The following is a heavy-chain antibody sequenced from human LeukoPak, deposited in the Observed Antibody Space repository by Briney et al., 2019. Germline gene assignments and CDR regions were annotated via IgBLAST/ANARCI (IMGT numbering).Heavy chain of an antibody. CDR3: ARRISIFGVVIGNWFDP. V-gene: IGHV5-51*01. CDR2: IYPGDSDT. Sequence: GESLQISCKGSGYSFTNYWIGWVRQMPGKGLEWMGIIYPGDSDTRYSPSFQGQVTISADKSISTAYLHWSSLKASDTAIYFCARRISIFGVVIGNWFDPWGQGTLVTVSS. D-gene: IGHD3-3*01. J-gene: IGHJ5*02. CDR1: GYSFTNYW.